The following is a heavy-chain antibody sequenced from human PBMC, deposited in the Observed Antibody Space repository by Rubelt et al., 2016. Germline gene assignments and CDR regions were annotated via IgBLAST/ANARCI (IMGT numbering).Heavy chain of an antibody. CDR2: ISRSGPI. CDR1: AFTFNKYS. V-gene: IGHV3-48*02. J-gene: IGHJ4*02. CDR3: TRDPHALDY. Sequence: EVQLVESGGGLVQPGGSLRLSCAASAFTFNKYSMNWVRQAPGKGLAWVSYISRSGPIYYADSVKGRFTISRDNAKNSLYLQMNSLRDEDTAVYYCTRDPHALDYWGQGALVTVSS.